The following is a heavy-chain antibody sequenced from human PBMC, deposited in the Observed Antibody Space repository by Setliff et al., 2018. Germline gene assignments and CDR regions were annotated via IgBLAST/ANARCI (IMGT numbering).Heavy chain of an antibody. CDR3: ARGRGISMIVVVTHDAFDI. Sequence: SVKVSCKASGYTFTGYYMHWVRQAPGQGLEWMGRINPNSGGTNYAQKFQGRVTMTRDTSISTAYMELSRLRSDDTAVYYCARGRGISMIVVVTHDAFDIWGQGTMVTVSS. V-gene: IGHV1-2*06. CDR1: GYTFTGYY. J-gene: IGHJ3*02. CDR2: INPNSGGT. D-gene: IGHD3-22*01.